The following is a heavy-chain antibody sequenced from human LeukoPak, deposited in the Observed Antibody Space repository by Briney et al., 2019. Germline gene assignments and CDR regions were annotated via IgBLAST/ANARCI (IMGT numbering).Heavy chain of an antibody. Sequence: NSGGSLRLSCAASGFTFSSYSMNWVRQAPGKGLEWVSFISSSSSYIYYADSVKGRFTISRDNAKNSLYLQMNSLRAEDTAVYYCARASMVRGVTNWFDPWGHGTLVTVSS. V-gene: IGHV3-21*01. CDR3: ARASMVRGVTNWFDP. CDR1: GFTFSSYS. J-gene: IGHJ5*02. D-gene: IGHD3-10*01. CDR2: ISSSSSYI.